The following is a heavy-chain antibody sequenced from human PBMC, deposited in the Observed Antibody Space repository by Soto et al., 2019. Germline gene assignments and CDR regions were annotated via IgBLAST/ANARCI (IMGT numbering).Heavy chain of an antibody. Sequence: PSETLSLTCTVSGGPFPNGGYYWSWIRQEPGKGLEWIGYTHYSGDTSYNTSLRSRVTISTDTSKTQFSLRLRSVTSADTAVYYCARGDSQVSSVFDYWGQGMLVTVS. J-gene: IGHJ4*02. CDR3: ARGDSQVSSVFDY. CDR2: THYSGDT. V-gene: IGHV4-31*03. CDR1: GGPFPNGGYY. D-gene: IGHD3-16*01.